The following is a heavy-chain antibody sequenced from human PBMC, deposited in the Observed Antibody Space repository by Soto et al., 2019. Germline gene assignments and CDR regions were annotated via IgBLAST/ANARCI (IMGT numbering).Heavy chain of an antibody. J-gene: IGHJ4*02. CDR1: GGTFSSYL. V-gene: IGHV1-69*02. D-gene: IGHD6-19*01. CDR3: ARDAWGGSGWLFDY. CDR2: VMPILGLT. Sequence: QVQLVQSGAEVKKPGSSVKVSCKASGGTFSSYLISWVRQAPGQGLEWMGRVMPILGLTNYAQKFQGRVTITADQSTGTAYMELSSLRSDDTAVYYCARDAWGGSGWLFDYWGQGTLVTVSS.